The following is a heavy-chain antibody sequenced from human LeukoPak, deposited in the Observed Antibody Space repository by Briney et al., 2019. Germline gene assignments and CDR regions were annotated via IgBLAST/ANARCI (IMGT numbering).Heavy chain of an antibody. CDR2: VIVGSGRT. CDR1: GFTFSNSA. J-gene: IGHJ4*02. V-gene: IGHV1-58*02. D-gene: IGHD2-21*02. Sequence: SVKVSCKTSGFTFSNSAKQWVRQGRGQPLERKGWVIVGSGRTHYAQRLHDRLLITRDMATNVATLEVSSLTSEDTAVYYCAAELYGGIFGHCCSFAYWGQGTLVTVSS. CDR3: AAELYGGIFGHCCSFAY.